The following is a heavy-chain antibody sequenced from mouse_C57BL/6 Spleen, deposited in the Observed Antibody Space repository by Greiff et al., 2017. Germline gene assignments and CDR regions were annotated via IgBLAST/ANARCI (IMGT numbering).Heavy chain of an antibody. J-gene: IGHJ2*01. Sequence: VQLQQSGPELVKPGASVKISCKASGYAFSSSWMNWVKQRPGKGLEWIGRIYPGDGDTNYNGKFKGKATLTADKSSSTAYMQLSSLTSEDSAVYFCARSKGYYVDYWGQGTTLTVSS. V-gene: IGHV1-82*01. CDR2: IYPGDGDT. CDR1: GYAFSSSW. CDR3: ARSKGYYVDY.